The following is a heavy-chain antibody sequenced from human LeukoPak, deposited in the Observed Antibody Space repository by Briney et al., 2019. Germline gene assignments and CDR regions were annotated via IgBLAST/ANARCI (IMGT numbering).Heavy chain of an antibody. CDR2: INPNSGGT. CDR1: GYTFTGYY. V-gene: IGHV1-2*02. D-gene: IGHD3-22*01. Sequence: ASVKVSCKASGYTFTGYYMHWVRQAPGQGLEWMVWINPNSGGTNYAQKFQGRVTMTRDTSISTAYVELSSLRSEDTAVYYCAMNYYDSSGYYYNGYWGQGTLVTVSS. CDR3: AMNYYDSSGYYYNGY. J-gene: IGHJ4*02.